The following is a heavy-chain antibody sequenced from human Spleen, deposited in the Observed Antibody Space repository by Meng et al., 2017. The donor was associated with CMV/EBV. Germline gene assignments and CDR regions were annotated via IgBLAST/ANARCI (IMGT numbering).Heavy chain of an antibody. CDR2: IYPGDSDA. V-gene: IGHV5-51*01. CDR1: GYSFTSYW. Sequence: KVSCKGSGYSFTSYWIGWVRQMPGKGLEWMGIIYPGDSDATYRPSFEGQVTISVDKSISTAYLQWSSLKASDSDMYYCARLGYLGNYVDYWGQGTLVTVSS. J-gene: IGHJ4*02. D-gene: IGHD3-22*01. CDR3: ARLGYLGNYVDY.